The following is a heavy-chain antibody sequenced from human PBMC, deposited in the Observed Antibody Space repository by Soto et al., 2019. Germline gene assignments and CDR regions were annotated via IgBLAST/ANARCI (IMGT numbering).Heavy chain of an antibody. CDR2: IYYSGST. CDR3: ARHTPAISISDH. D-gene: IGHD2-15*01. Sequence: QLQLQESGPGLVKPSETLSLTCTVSGGSISSSSYYWGWILQPPGKGLEWIGSIYYSGSTYYNPSLTSRVTISVDTSKNQFSLKLSSVTAAYTAVYYCARHTPAISISDHWGQGTLVTVSS. J-gene: IGHJ4*02. V-gene: IGHV4-39*01. CDR1: GGSISSSSYY.